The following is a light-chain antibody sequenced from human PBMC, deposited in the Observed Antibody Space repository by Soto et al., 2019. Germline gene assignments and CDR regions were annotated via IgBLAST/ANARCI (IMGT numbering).Light chain of an antibody. Sequence: IVLTQSPTTLSISPGESSTLSCRASHSVGSNLAWYQQNPGQAPRLLIYGASTRATGVPARFSGSGSATQFTLTISSLQSEDFGFYYCQQYKQWPVAFGGGTKVDIK. J-gene: IGKJ4*01. CDR1: HSVGSN. CDR2: GAS. CDR3: QQYKQWPVA. V-gene: IGKV3-15*01.